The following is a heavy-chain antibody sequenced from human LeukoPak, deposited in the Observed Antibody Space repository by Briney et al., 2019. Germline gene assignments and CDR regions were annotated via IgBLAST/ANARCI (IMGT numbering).Heavy chain of an antibody. CDR2: ISGGSTTI. V-gene: IGHV3-48*01. CDR3: ARDYSTVTTFFDY. Sequence: GGSLRLSCAASGFIFGSYSMNWVRQAPGKGLEWVSYISGGSTTIYYADSVKGRFTISRDNAKNSLYLQMNSLRAEDTAVYYCARDYSTVTTFFDYWGQGTLVTVSS. CDR1: GFIFGSYS. J-gene: IGHJ4*02. D-gene: IGHD4-17*01.